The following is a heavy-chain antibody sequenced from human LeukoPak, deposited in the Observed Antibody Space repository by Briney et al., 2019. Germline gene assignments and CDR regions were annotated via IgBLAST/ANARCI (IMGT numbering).Heavy chain of an antibody. V-gene: IGHV4-4*02. CDR2: IYYSGST. Sequence: PSETLSLTCAVSGGSISSSNWWSWVRQPPGKGLEWIGSIYYSGSTYYNPSLKSRVTISVDTSKNQFSLKLSSVTAADTAVYYCARDCGSSGYYYEGWFDPWGQGTLVTVSS. D-gene: IGHD3-22*01. J-gene: IGHJ5*02. CDR3: ARDCGSSGYYYEGWFDP. CDR1: GGSISSSNW.